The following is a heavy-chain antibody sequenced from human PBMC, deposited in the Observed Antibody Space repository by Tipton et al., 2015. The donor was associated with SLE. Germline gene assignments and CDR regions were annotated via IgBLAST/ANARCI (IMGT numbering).Heavy chain of an antibody. V-gene: IGHV4-39*07. CDR2: IYYSGST. CDR1: GGSISSSSYY. J-gene: IGHJ4*02. D-gene: IGHD2-15*01. CDR3: ARGGCSGGSCLDY. Sequence: TLSLTCAVSGGSISSSSYYWGWIRPPPGKGLGWIGSIYYSGSTYYNPSLKSRVTISVDTSKNQFSLKLSSVTAADTAVYYCARGGCSGGSCLDYWGQGTLVTVSS.